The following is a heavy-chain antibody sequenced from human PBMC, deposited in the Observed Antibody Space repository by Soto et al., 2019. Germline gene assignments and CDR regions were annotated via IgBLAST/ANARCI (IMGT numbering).Heavy chain of an antibody. J-gene: IGHJ4*02. CDR1: RGTFSSYA. Sequence: GASVKVSCKTSRGTFSSYAISWVRQAPGQGLEWMGGIIPIFGTANYAQKFQGRVTITADESTSTAYMELSSLRSEDTAVYYCARDRGSYRFDYWGQGTLVTVSS. V-gene: IGHV1-69*13. CDR2: IIPIFGTA. D-gene: IGHD1-26*01. CDR3: ARDRGSYRFDY.